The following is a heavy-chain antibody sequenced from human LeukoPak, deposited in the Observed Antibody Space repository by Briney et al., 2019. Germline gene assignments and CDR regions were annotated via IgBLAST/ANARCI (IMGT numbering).Heavy chain of an antibody. Sequence: GGSLRLSCAASGFTFSSYEMNWVRQAPGKGLEWVSYISSSGSTIYYADSVKGRFTIPRDNAKNSLYLQMNSLRAEDTAVYYCARGGYWDPPLDYWGQGTLVTVSS. V-gene: IGHV3-48*03. J-gene: IGHJ4*02. CDR3: ARGGYWDPPLDY. CDR2: ISSSGSTI. CDR1: GFTFSSYE. D-gene: IGHD2-8*02.